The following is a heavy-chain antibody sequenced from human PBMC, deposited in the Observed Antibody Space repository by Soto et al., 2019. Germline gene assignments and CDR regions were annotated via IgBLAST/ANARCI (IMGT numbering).Heavy chain of an antibody. CDR2: ISGGGDRT. CDR3: VKDDGGYPSTAPH. V-gene: IGHV3-23*01. D-gene: IGHD3-22*01. J-gene: IGHJ4*02. Sequence: EVQLLESGGGLVQPGGSLGLSCAASGITISNYPMSWVRQAPGKGLDWVSGISGGGDRTYYADSAKGRFTISKDISRNSLSLQLDSLGVEDTAVYFCVKDDGGYPSTAPHWGQGTLVTVSS. CDR1: GITISNYP.